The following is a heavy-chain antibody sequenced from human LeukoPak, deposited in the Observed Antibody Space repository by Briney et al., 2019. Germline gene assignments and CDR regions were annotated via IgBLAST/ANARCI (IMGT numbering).Heavy chain of an antibody. CDR2: IHSSGSS. J-gene: IGHJ5*01. CDR3: ERYGDGYRYDS. D-gene: IGHD5-24*01. Sequence: SETLSLTCTFSGGSITTFYWSWIRQPPGKGLEWIGYIHSSGSSNYNPSLKSRVTISVDTSKNQFSLKVYSVTAADTAVYYCERYGDGYRYDSWGQGILVTVSS. CDR1: GGSITTFY. V-gene: IGHV4-59*01.